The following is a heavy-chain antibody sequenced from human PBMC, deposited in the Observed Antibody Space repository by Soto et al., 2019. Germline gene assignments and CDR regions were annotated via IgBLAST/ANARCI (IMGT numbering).Heavy chain of an antibody. V-gene: IGHV3-30-3*01. J-gene: IGHJ6*02. CDR3: ARAGCDGGRCYTLVGRRYGMDV. Sequence: QVQLVESGGGVVQPGRSLRLSCAASGFTFSSYVMYWVRQAPGKGLEWVAVIAYDGSNKYYADSVKGRFTISRDNSKNTLYLQMNSLRAEDTAVYYCARAGCDGGRCYTLVGRRYGMDVWGQGTTVTVSS. D-gene: IGHD2-15*01. CDR1: GFTFSSYV. CDR2: IAYDGSNK.